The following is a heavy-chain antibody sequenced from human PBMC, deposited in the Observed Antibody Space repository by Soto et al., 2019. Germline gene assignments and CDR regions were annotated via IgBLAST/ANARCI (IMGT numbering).Heavy chain of an antibody. CDR3: ARLLSRYCSGGSCYPFDY. D-gene: IGHD2-15*01. J-gene: IGHJ4*02. V-gene: IGHV1-69*05. CDR2: IIPSYGTA. Sequence: SVKVSCKASGGTFSSYAISWVRQAPGQGLEWMGGIIPSYGTANYAQKFQGRVTITRDESTSTAYMELSSLRSEDTAVYYCARLLSRYCSGGSCYPFDYWGQGTLVTVS. CDR1: GGTFSSYA.